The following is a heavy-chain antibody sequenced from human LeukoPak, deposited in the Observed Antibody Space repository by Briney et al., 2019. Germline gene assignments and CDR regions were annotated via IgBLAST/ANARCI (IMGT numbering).Heavy chain of an antibody. CDR1: GGSMSNIYY. D-gene: IGHD6-19*01. Sequence: PSETLSLTCNVSGGSMSNIYYWGWIRQPPGKGLEWIGNIFYSGITYYNPSLKSRVTISVDTSKNQFSLKLSSVTAADTAVYYCARGPDQQWLVFFDYWGQGSLVTVSS. J-gene: IGHJ4*02. V-gene: IGHV4-39*07. CDR3: ARGPDQQWLVFFDY. CDR2: IFYSGIT.